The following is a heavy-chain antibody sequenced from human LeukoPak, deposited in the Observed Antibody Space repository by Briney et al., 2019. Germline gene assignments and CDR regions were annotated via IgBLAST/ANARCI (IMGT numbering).Heavy chain of an antibody. J-gene: IGHJ3*01. V-gene: IGHV3-48*03. CDR1: GFTFNNYA. CDR3: ARVFSYYYDSSDPSMV. Sequence: PGGSLRLSCAASGFTFNNYAMSWVRQAPGKGLEWVSYISSSGSTIYYADSVKGRFTISRDNAKNSLYLQMNSLRAEDTAVYYCARVFSYYYDSSDPSMVWGQGTMVTVSS. D-gene: IGHD3-22*01. CDR2: ISSSGSTI.